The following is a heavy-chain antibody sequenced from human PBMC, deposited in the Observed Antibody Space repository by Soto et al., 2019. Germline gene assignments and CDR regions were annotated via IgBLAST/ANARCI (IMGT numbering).Heavy chain of an antibody. D-gene: IGHD4-17*01. V-gene: IGHV3-23*01. Sequence: EVQVLASGGGLVQPGGSLRLSCAASGFIFTKYAIAWVRQAPGKGLEWLSGISGSAGRTFYADSVKGRFTISRDTSKNTVYLQMVGLSAEDTAIYYCAGRTVTTSWALDIWGQGTMLTVSS. CDR3: AGRTVTTSWALDI. CDR2: ISGSAGRT. J-gene: IGHJ3*02. CDR1: GFIFTKYA.